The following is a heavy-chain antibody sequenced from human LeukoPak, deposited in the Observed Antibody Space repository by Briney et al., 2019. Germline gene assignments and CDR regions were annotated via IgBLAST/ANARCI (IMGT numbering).Heavy chain of an antibody. CDR2: INHSGST. J-gene: IGHJ4*02. Sequence: SETLSLTCAVYGGSFSGYYWSWIRQPPGKGLEWIGEINHSGSTYYSPSLKSRVTISVDTSKNQFSLKLSSVTAAVTAVYYCARLSGSYGDDYWGQGTLVTVSS. D-gene: IGHD1-26*01. CDR3: ARLSGSYGDDY. V-gene: IGHV4-34*01. CDR1: GGSFSGYY.